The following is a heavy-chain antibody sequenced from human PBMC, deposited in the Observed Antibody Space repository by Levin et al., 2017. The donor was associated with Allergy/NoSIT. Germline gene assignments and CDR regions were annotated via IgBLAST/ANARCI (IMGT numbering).Heavy chain of an antibody. CDR1: GFTFGDYA. D-gene: IGHD3-3*01. Sequence: GSLRLSCTASGFTFGDYAMSWFRQAPGKGLEWVGFIRSKAYGGTTEYAASVRGRFTISRDDSKSIAYLQMNSLKIEDTAVYYCTRDDFRPGAYFDYWGQGILVTVSS. J-gene: IGHJ4*02. V-gene: IGHV3-49*03. CDR3: TRDDFRPGAYFDY. CDR2: IRSKAYGGTT.